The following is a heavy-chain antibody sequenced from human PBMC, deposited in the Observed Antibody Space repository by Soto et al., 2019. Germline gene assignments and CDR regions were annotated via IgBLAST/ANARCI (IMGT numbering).Heavy chain of an antibody. V-gene: IGHV1-69*13. J-gene: IGHJ6*02. CDR1: GGTFSSYA. D-gene: IGHD3-10*01. CDR3: ARDRSYNHYYYYYGMDV. Sequence: SVKVSCKASGGTFSSYAISWVRQAPGQGLEWMGGIIPIFGTANYAQKFQGRVTITADESTSTAYMELSSLRSEDTAVYYCARDRSYNHYYYYYGMDVWGQGTTVTVSS. CDR2: IIPIFGTA.